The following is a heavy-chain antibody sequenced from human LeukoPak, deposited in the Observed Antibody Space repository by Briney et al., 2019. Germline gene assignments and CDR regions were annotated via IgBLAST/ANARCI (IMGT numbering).Heavy chain of an antibody. V-gene: IGHV3-11*01. Sequence: PGGSLRLSCAASGFTFSDYYMSWIRQAPGKGPEWVSYISSNGSTIYYADSVKGRFTISRDNAKNSLYLQMNSLRAEDTAVYYCARWGYSGYYFDYWGQGTLVTVSS. CDR3: ARWGYSGYYFDY. CDR2: ISSNGSTI. J-gene: IGHJ4*02. CDR1: GFTFSDYY. D-gene: IGHD5-12*01.